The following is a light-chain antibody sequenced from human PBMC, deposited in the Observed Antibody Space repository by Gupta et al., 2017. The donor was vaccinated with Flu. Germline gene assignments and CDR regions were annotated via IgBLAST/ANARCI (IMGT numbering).Light chain of an antibody. CDR2: AEA. CDR3: QQYNNWPPWT. Sequence: ATVVVSAGERDTLSCRVRQMVRSNLGWSKQKQCQAPKLLICAEATRGTCIAATFGGRGVGTDVCITISSRQEEDFAGYYSQQYNNWPPWTFGQGTKVEIK. V-gene: IGKV3-15*01. CDR1: QMVRSN. J-gene: IGKJ1*01.